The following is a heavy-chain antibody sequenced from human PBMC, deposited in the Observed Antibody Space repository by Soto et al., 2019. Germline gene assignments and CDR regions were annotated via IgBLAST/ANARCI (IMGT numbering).Heavy chain of an antibody. V-gene: IGHV1-69*13. CDR2: IIPVFGRP. CDR1: GGTFSSFG. Sequence: GASVKVSCKASGGTFSSFGISWVRQAPGQGLEWMGGIIPVFGRPNYAQRFRGRLTITADESTNTSYMELIDLTSEHTAVYYCAREASGYDFWGQGTQVTVST. D-gene: IGHD5-12*01. J-gene: IGHJ1*01. CDR3: AREASGYDF.